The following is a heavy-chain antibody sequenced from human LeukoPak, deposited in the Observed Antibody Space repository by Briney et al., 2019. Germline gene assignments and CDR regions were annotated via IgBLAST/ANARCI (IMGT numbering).Heavy chain of an antibody. J-gene: IGHJ4*02. V-gene: IGHV4-34*01. CDR1: GASFSGYS. D-gene: IGHD3-10*01. CDR2: FSHTGSP. Sequence: NPSETLSLTCAISGASFSGYSWAWLRQPPGKGLEWIGEFSHTGSPIYNPSLKSRVNISIDTSKNQFSLRLTSVTAADTAVYFCARPRLLFGSGPILVWGQGTLVTVSS. CDR3: ARPRLLFGSGPILV.